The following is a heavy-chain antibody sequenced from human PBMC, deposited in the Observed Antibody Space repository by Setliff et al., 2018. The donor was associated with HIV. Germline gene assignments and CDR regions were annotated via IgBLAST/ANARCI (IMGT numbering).Heavy chain of an antibody. Sequence: SETLSLTCAVSGYSISSGYYWGWIRQTPGKGLEWIGSIYHSGTTYYNPSLRSRVTISVDTSKNQFSLKLSSVTAADTAVYYCARDGPLEGSYRYYYYYMDVWGKGTTVTVSS. D-gene: IGHD3-10*01. CDR1: GYSISSGYY. CDR2: IYHSGTT. CDR3: ARDGPLEGSYRYYYYYMDV. J-gene: IGHJ6*03. V-gene: IGHV4-38-2*02.